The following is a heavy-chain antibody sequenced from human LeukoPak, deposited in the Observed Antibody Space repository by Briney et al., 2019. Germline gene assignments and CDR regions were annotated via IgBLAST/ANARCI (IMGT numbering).Heavy chain of an antibody. Sequence: ASVKVSCKASANTLINYYIHRVRQAPGQGLEWMGIINPSGDITNYAQKFQGRVTLTRDTSTSTVYMELSSLTSEDTAVYYCARPPDCGGDCYKYLQQWGQGTLVIVSS. J-gene: IGHJ1*01. CDR3: ARPPDCGGDCYKYLQQ. D-gene: IGHD2-21*02. CDR1: ANTLINYY. CDR2: INPSGDIT. V-gene: IGHV1-46*01.